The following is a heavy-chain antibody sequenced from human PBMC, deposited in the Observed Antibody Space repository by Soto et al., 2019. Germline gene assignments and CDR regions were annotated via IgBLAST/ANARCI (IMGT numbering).Heavy chain of an antibody. Sequence: EVQLVESGGGLVQPGGSLRLSCAASGLTFSSSWMSWAHQAPGKGLQWVANIKEDGSEEYYLDSVKGRFTISRDNAKNSLYLQMNSLTAEDTAVYYCARDLGYQTLDYWGQGTLVTVSS. CDR1: GLTFSSSW. V-gene: IGHV3-7*01. CDR3: ARDLGYQTLDY. J-gene: IGHJ4*02. D-gene: IGHD6-25*01. CDR2: IKEDGSEE.